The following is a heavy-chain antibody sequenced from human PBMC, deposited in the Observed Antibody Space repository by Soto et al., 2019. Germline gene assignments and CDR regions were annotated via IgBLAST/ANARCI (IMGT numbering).Heavy chain of an antibody. CDR1: GYTFTSYG. V-gene: IGHV1-18*01. CDR2: ISAYNGNT. CDR3: ARERLITMVRGVGMDV. Sequence: QVQLVQSGAEVKKPGASVKVSCKASGYTFTSYGISWVRQAPGQGLEWMGWISAYNGNTNYAQKLQGRVTMTTDTSTRTADMELRSLRSDDTAVYYCARERLITMVRGVGMDVWGQGTTVTVSS. D-gene: IGHD3-10*01. J-gene: IGHJ6*02.